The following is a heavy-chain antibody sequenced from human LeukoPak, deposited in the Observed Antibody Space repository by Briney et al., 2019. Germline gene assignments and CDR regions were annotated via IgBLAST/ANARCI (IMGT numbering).Heavy chain of an antibody. V-gene: IGHV4-30-2*01. Sequence: NSSETLSLTCTVSGGSISSGGYSWSWIRQPPGKGLEWIGYIYHSGSTYYNPSLKSRVTISVDRSKNQFSLKLSSVTAADTAVYYCARERFGELWAHYFDYWGQGTLVTVSS. J-gene: IGHJ4*02. D-gene: IGHD3-10*01. CDR1: GGSISSGGYS. CDR3: ARERFGELWAHYFDY. CDR2: IYHSGST.